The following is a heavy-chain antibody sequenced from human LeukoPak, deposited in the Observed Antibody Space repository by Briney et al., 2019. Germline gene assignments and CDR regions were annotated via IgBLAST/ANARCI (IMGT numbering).Heavy chain of an antibody. CDR2: INHSGST. D-gene: IGHD2-21*02. CDR1: GGSFSGYY. CDR3: ATLPCGGDCYSGG. J-gene: IGHJ4*02. V-gene: IGHV4-34*01. Sequence: PSETLSLTCAVYGGSFSGYYWSWIRQPPGKGLEWIGEINHSGSTNYNPSLKSRVTISVDTSKNQFSLKLSSVTAADTAVYYCATLPCGGDCYSGGWGQGTLVTVSS.